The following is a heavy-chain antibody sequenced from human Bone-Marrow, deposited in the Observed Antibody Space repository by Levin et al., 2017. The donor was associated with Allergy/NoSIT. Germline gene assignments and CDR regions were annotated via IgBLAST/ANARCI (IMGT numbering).Heavy chain of an antibody. V-gene: IGHV3-30*18. J-gene: IGHJ4*02. CDR3: AKDHGQRWLQSALDY. CDR2: ISSDGTNTR. Sequence: GGSLRLSCAASGFTFNHYGMHWVRQAPGKGLEWVALISSDGTNTRHYADSVKGRFTISRDNSENTLYLQMNSLRPEDTAVYYCAKDHGQRWLQSALDYWGQGTLVTVSS. D-gene: IGHD5-24*01. CDR1: GFTFNHYG.